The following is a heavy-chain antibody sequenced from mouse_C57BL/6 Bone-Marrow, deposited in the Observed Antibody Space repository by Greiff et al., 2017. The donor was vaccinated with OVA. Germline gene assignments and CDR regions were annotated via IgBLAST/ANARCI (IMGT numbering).Heavy chain of an antibody. Sequence: VKLMESGAELVKPGASVKMSCKASGYTFTTYPIEWMKQNHGKSLEWIGNFHPYNDDTKYNEKFKGKATLTVEKSSSTVYLELSRLTSDDSAVYYCARRNLLLRGGAMDYWGQGTSVTVSS. J-gene: IGHJ4*01. CDR2: FHPYNDDT. CDR3: ARRNLLLRGGAMDY. V-gene: IGHV1-47*01. D-gene: IGHD1-1*01. CDR1: GYTFTTYP.